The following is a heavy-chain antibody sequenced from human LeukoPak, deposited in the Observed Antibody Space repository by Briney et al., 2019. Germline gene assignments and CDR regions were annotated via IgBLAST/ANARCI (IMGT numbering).Heavy chain of an antibody. V-gene: IGHV3-23*01. D-gene: IGHD3-3*01. CDR1: GFPFSSYA. CDR2: ISGSGGST. Sequence: GSLRLSCAASGFPFSSYAMSWVRQAPGKGLEWVSAISGSGGSTYYADSVKGRFTISRDNSKNTLYLQMNSLRAEDTAVYYCARQTGDDFWSGYPPYYYYYMDVWGKGTTVTVSS. J-gene: IGHJ6*03. CDR3: ARQTGDDFWSGYPPYYYYYMDV.